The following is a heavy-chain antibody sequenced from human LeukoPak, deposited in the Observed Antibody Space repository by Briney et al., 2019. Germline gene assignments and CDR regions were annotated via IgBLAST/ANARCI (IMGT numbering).Heavy chain of an antibody. Sequence: GASVKVSCKASGYTFTSYGISWVRQAPGQGLEWMGWISAYNGNTNYAQKLQGRVTMTTDTSTSTAYMELRSLRSDDTAVYYCARRPEEYNWNDGGNYFDYWGQGTLVTVSS. CDR3: ARRPEEYNWNDGGNYFDY. J-gene: IGHJ4*02. CDR1: GYTFTSYG. V-gene: IGHV1-18*01. CDR2: ISAYNGNT. D-gene: IGHD1-1*01.